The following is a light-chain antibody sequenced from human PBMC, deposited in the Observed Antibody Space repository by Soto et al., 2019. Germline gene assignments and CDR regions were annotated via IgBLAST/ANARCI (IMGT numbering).Light chain of an antibody. J-gene: IGKJ4*01. Sequence: EFVLTQSPATLSLSPGERATLSCRASQSVSSYLAWYQQKPGQAPRLLIYGASSRATGIPDRFSGSGSGTDFTLTISRLEPEDFAVYYCQQYGSSPLTFGRGTKVDIK. V-gene: IGKV3-20*01. CDR2: GAS. CDR1: QSVSSY. CDR3: QQYGSSPLT.